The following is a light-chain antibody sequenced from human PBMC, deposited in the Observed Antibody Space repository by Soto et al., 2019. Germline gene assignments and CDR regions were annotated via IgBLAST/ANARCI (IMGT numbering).Light chain of an antibody. CDR3: QQYNKWPPYT. CDR1: QSVSSN. Sequence: EIVMTQSPATLSVSPGDRATLSCRASQSVSSNLVWYQQKPGQAPRLLIYGASSRATGIPARFSGSGSGTEFTLTISSLQSEDFAVYYCQQYNKWPPYTFGQGTKLEIK. J-gene: IGKJ2*01. CDR2: GAS. V-gene: IGKV3-15*01.